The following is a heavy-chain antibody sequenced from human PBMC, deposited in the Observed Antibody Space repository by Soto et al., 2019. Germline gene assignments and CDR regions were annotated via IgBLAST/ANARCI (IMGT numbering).Heavy chain of an antibody. CDR1: GGSISSSSYY. CDR3: ARAHYGDYGYGMDV. V-gene: IGHV4-39*07. Sequence: PSETLSLTCTVSGGSISSSSYYRGWIRQPPGKGLEWIGYTYHSGTTYYSPSLKSRVTISVDRSKNQFSLKLTSVTAADTAVYYCARAHYGDYGYGMDVWGQGTPVTVSS. CDR2: TYHSGTT. D-gene: IGHD4-17*01. J-gene: IGHJ6*02.